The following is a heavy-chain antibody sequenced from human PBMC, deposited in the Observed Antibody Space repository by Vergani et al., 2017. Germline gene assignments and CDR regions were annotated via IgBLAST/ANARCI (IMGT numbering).Heavy chain of an antibody. J-gene: IGHJ6*01. V-gene: IGHV1-18*01. CDR1: GYTFTSYG. CDR3: EIVPMIVVAYYYYYTGMYV. Sequence: QVQLVQSGAEVKKPGASVKVSCKASGYTFTSYGISWVRQAPGQGLEWMGWMSADNGNTNYAQKLQGRVTMTTDTSTSTAYMELRSLRSDDTAVYYCEIVPMIVVAYYYYYTGMYVAGEGTTVTVSS. CDR2: MSADNGNT. D-gene: IGHD3-22*01.